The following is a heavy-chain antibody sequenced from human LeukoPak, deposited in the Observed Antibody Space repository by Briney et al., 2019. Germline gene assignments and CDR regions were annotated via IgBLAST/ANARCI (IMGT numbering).Heavy chain of an antibody. CDR3: ALGYESSHYDY. CDR2: IKQDGSEK. D-gene: IGHD5-12*01. Sequence: HPGGSLRLSCAASGFTFSSYWMSWVRQAPGKGLEWVANIKQDGSEKYYVDSVKGRFTISRDNAKNSLYLQMNSLRAEDTAVYYCALGYESSHYDYWGQGTLVTVSS. CDR1: GFTFSSYW. V-gene: IGHV3-7*03. J-gene: IGHJ4*02.